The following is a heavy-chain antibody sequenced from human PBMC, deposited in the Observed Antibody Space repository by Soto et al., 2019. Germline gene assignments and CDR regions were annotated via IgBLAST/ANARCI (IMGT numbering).Heavy chain of an antibody. CDR3: ARQRYFDY. CDR1: GYIFHNYW. J-gene: IGHJ4*02. V-gene: IGHV5-51*01. Sequence: VQLVQSGAEVKKPGESLRISCQASGYIFHNYWIDWVRQMPGKGLEWLGIIYPGDSNIRYNPSFQGQVTISADKSLSTTYLHWSSLKASDTAMYYCARQRYFDYWGQGTLVTVSS. CDR2: IYPGDSNI.